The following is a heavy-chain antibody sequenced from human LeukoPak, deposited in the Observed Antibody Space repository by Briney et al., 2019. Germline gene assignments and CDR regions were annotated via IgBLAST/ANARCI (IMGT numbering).Heavy chain of an antibody. CDR2: IIPILGIA. J-gene: IGHJ4*02. D-gene: IGHD3-22*01. Sequence: ASVKVSCKASGGTFSSYAISWVLQAPGQGLEWMGRIIPILGIANYAQNFQGRVTITADKSTSTAYMEMSSLRSADTAVYYRARASGGSSGYYPPHFDSWGQGTLVTVSS. CDR3: ARASGGSSGYYPPHFDS. V-gene: IGHV1-69*04. CDR1: GGTFSSYA.